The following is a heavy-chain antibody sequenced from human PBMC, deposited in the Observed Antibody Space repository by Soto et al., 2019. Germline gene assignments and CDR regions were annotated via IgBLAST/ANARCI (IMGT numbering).Heavy chain of an antibody. CDR3: ARVTGVCIGTSCELYGMDV. D-gene: IGHD2-2*01. CDR1: GFTFSSYW. V-gene: IGHV3-7*03. J-gene: IGHJ6*02. CDR2: INQDGSEK. Sequence: GGSLRLSCAASGFTFSSYWMTWVRQAPGKGLEWVANINQDGSEKYYMDSMKGRFTISRDNANNILFLEVNGLRVEDTAVFYCARVTGVCIGTSCELYGMDVWGQGTTVTVSS.